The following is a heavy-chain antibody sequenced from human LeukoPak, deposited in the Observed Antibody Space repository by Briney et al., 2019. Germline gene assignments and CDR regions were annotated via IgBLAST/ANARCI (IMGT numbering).Heavy chain of an antibody. J-gene: IGHJ3*02. CDR2: ISYSGST. Sequence: SETLSLTCTVSGGSISSYHWSWIRRPPGKRLEWIGFISYSGSTNSNPSLKSRVAISIDTSENQFSLKLSSVTAADTAVYYCVRGNYDSRGYSNAFDIWGQGAMVTVSS. CDR1: GGSISSYH. V-gene: IGHV4-59*01. CDR3: VRGNYDSRGYSNAFDI. D-gene: IGHD3-22*01.